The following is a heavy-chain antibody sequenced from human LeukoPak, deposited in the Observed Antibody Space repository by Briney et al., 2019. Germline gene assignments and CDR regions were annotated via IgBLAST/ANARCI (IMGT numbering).Heavy chain of an antibody. Sequence: GASVKVSCKASGDTFSRYAISWVRQAPGQGLEWMGGIIPVLSTANYAQKFQDRVTITADESTSTTYMELSSLKSEDTAVYYCATGGGNNYYYMDVWGKGTTVTISS. J-gene: IGHJ6*03. CDR3: ATGGGNNYYYMDV. D-gene: IGHD1/OR15-1a*01. CDR2: IIPVLSTA. V-gene: IGHV1-69*13. CDR1: GDTFSRYA.